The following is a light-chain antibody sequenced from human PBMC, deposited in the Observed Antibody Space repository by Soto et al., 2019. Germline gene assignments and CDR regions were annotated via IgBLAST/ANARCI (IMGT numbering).Light chain of an antibody. CDR2: ELA. Sequence: QSALTQPPSASGSPGQSVTISCTGTSSDVGAYDHVSWYQQHPGKAPKLIIYELAKRPAGVPDRFSGSKSGNTASLTVSGLQAEDEADYFCSSDAGDHNYVFGTGTQLTVL. V-gene: IGLV2-8*01. CDR1: SSDVGAYDH. CDR3: SSDAGDHNYV. J-gene: IGLJ1*01.